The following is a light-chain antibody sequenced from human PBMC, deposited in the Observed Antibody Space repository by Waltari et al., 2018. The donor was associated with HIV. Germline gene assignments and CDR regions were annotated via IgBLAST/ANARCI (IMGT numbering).Light chain of an antibody. CDR3: HQYNNWPRT. Sequence: EIVMTQSPATLSVSPGERGTLSCRARQIIGSDFTWFQQKPGQAPRLLIYGASIRSTSVPVRFSGSGSGTEFTLTISSLQSEDFAVYYCHQYNNWPRTFGQGTKVEIK. J-gene: IGKJ1*01. CDR2: GAS. CDR1: QIIGSD. V-gene: IGKV3-15*01.